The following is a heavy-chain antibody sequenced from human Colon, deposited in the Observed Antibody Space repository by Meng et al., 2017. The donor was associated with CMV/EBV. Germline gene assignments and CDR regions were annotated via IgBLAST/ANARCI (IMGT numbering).Heavy chain of an antibody. D-gene: IGHD1-26*01. V-gene: IGHV4-34*01. CDR3: ARGGRIGPRPGWIDP. CDR2: SHDAGRP. Sequence: VHLHEWAAGLLVTRERLLSTWCVTGAPFCGYHCSWIRHAPGEGKEWVCVSHDAGRPNCIPSLQSRVTLSRDTSTYQFFLNVTSVSVADTAVYYCARGGRIGPRPGWIDPWGQGILVTVSS. J-gene: IGHJ5*02. CDR1: GAPFCGYH.